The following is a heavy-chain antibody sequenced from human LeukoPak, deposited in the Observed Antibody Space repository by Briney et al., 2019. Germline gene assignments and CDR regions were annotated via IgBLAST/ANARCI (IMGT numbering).Heavy chain of an antibody. CDR2: IYHGGST. J-gene: IGHJ4*02. CDR3: AICSYGSGSCDY. Sequence: PSETLSLTCVVSGGSIISSHWCSWVRQSPGTGLEWIGEIYHGGSTNYNPSLKSRVTISEDKSRNQFSLKLSSVTAADTAVYYCAICSYGSGSCDYWGQGILVTVSS. D-gene: IGHD3-10*01. V-gene: IGHV4-4*02. CDR1: GGSIISSHW.